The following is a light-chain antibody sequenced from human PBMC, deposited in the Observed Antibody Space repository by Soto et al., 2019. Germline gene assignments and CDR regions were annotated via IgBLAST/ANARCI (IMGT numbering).Light chain of an antibody. CDR1: QSIGLA. Sequence: EIVLTQSPATLSLSPGERATLSCRASQSIGLAIAWYQHKPGQAPRLLIYGAFTRATGIPVRFSGSGSGTDFALTISNLQSEDFALYYCLQYDNWPPITFGQGTRLEIK. J-gene: IGKJ5*01. V-gene: IGKV3-15*01. CDR3: LQYDNWPPIT. CDR2: GAF.